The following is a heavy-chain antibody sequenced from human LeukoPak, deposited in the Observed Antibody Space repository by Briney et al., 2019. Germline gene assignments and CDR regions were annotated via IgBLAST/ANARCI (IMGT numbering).Heavy chain of an antibody. V-gene: IGHV1-2*02. J-gene: IGHJ4*02. CDR1: GYTFTGYY. Sequence: ASVKVSCKASGYTFTGYYMHWVRQAPGQGLEWMGWINPNSGGTNYAQKFQGRVTMTRDTSISTAYMELSRLRSDDTAVYYCARDFPAGLVATIPSSDYWGQGTLVTVSS. CDR2: INPNSGGT. D-gene: IGHD5-12*01. CDR3: ARDFPAGLVATIPSSDY.